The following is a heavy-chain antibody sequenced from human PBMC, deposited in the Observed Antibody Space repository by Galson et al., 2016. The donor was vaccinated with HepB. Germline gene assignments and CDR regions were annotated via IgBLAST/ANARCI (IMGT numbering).Heavy chain of an antibody. CDR3: ARGSYYPGSGSRFES. V-gene: IGHV4-30-2*01. CDR2: IYQSGDT. D-gene: IGHD3-10*01. CDR1: GASITSGRFS. Sequence: TLSLTCTVSGASITSGRFSWGWLRLPPGKGLEWIGYIYQSGDTYYTPSLRSRVSISLDRSQNRFSLRLESVTAADTAVYYCARGSYYPGSGSRFESWGQGTLVTVSS. J-gene: IGHJ4*02.